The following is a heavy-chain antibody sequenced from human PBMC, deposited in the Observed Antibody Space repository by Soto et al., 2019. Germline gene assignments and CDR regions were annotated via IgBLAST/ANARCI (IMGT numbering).Heavy chain of an antibody. V-gene: IGHV3-33*08. Sequence: PGGSLRLSCSASGFTFSSYAMHWVRQAPGKGLEYVSVIWYDGSNKYYADSVKGRFTISRDNSKNTLYLQMNSLRAEDTAVYYCARDLAAGWLAPKRNPGYWGQGTLVTVSS. D-gene: IGHD6-19*01. CDR1: GFTFSSYA. CDR3: ARDLAAGWLAPKRNPGY. J-gene: IGHJ4*02. CDR2: IWYDGSNK.